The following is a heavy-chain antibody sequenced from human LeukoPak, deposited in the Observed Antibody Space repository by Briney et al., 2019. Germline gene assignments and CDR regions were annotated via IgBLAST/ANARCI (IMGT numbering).Heavy chain of an antibody. Sequence: ASVRVFCKASGYTFTGHFNFWVRQSPGQRLELMAWINPDTGVTNYAQKFQGRVTVASDTSISTAYLDISRLTSDDTALYYCSREASCDSTSCPQDYRGQGTLVTVSS. CDR1: GYTFTGHF. CDR2: INPDTGVT. CDR3: SREASCDSTSCPQDY. V-gene: IGHV1-2*02. J-gene: IGHJ4*02. D-gene: IGHD2-2*01.